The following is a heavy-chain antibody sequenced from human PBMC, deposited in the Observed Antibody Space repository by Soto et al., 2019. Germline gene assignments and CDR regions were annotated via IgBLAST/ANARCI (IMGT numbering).Heavy chain of an antibody. J-gene: IGHJ5*01. D-gene: IGHD3-3*01. CDR3: ERDPRRISNDFLAWFDS. CDR2: ISGNNGDT. V-gene: IGHV1-18*01. CDR1: GYTFTKHG. Sequence: QVQLVQSGAEVKRPGASVQVSCTASGYTFTKHGITWVRQAPGQGLEWVGWISGNNGDTNYAQKFQGRVTITADTATTTAYMELRSLRSDDAAVYYCERDPRRISNDFLAWFDSWGQGTLVTVSS.